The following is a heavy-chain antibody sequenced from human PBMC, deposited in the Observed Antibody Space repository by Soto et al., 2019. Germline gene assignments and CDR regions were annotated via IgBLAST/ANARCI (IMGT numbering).Heavy chain of an antibody. J-gene: IGHJ4*02. D-gene: IGHD3-16*01. V-gene: IGHV1-18*01. CDR2: ITAYNGNT. CDR3: SRGGTPIDY. CDR1: GYTFTNFG. Sequence: QVQLVQSGAEVKKPGASVKVSCKASGYTFTNFGISWVRQAPGQGLEWRGWITAYNGNTNTVQKCQVRINMTTATSTSTGSMVVSSLRFDDTAVYCCSRGGTPIDYWDQGTLVTVSS.